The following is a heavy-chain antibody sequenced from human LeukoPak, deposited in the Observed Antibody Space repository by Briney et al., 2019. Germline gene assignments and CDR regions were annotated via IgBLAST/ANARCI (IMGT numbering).Heavy chain of an antibody. J-gene: IGHJ4*02. CDR1: GYTFTSYY. CDR3: AKTSSAWYFDS. V-gene: IGHV1-46*01. CDR2: INPSGAGT. Sequence: ASVKVSCKASGYTFTSYYMHWVPQAPGQGLEWMGIINPSGAGTNYAQKFQGRVTMTRDTSTSTVYMELSSLRSEDTAVYYCAKTSSAWYFDSWGQGTLVTVSS. D-gene: IGHD6-19*01.